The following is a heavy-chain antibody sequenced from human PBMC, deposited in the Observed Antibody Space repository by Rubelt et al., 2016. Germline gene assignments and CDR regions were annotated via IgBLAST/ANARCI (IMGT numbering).Heavy chain of an antibody. V-gene: IGHV3-66*01. D-gene: IGHD6-6*01. Sequence: GLEWVSVIYSGGSTYYADSVKGRFTISRDNSKNTLYLQMKSLRAEDTAVYYCARKQLVIYWGQGTLVTVSS. CDR3: ARKQLVIY. J-gene: IGHJ4*02. CDR2: IYSGGST.